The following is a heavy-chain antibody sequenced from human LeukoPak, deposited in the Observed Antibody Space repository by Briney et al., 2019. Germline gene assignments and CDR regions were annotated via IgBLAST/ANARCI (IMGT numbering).Heavy chain of an antibody. V-gene: IGHV1-18*01. J-gene: IGHJ4*02. D-gene: IGHD6-13*01. CDR2: ISAYNGNT. CDR3: ARVFRHGQQLGPADY. CDR1: GYTFTSYG. Sequence: ASVKVSCKASGYTFTSYGISWVRQAPGQGLEWIGWISAYNGNTNYAQKLQGRVTMTTDTSTSTAYMELRSLRSDDTAVYYCARVFRHGQQLGPADYWGQGTLVTVSS.